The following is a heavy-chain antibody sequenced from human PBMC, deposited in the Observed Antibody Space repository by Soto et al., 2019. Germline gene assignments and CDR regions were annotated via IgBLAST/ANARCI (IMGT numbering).Heavy chain of an antibody. CDR1: GGSISSSAW. CDR3: AGRSRTIE. V-gene: IGHV4-4*02. J-gene: IGHJ4*02. CDR2: IHHSGST. D-gene: IGHD1-7*01. Sequence: SETLSLTCAVSGGSISSSAWWSWVRQPPGKGLEWIGEIHHSGSTNYDPSLKSRITISVDRSKNQFSLELTSVTAAGTAVYYCAGRSRTIEWGQGTQVTVSS.